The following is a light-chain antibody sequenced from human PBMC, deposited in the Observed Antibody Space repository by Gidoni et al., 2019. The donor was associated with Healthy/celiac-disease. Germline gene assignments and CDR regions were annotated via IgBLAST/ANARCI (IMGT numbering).Light chain of an antibody. CDR3: QQYYSYPQT. CDR2: AAS. CDR1: QGISRY. V-gene: IGKV1-8*01. Sequence: AMRTTQSPSSSAASTGYSVTITCRASQGISRYLAWYQQKPGKAPKLLIYAASTLQSGVPSRFSGSGSGTDFTLTISCLQSEDFATYYCQQYYSYPQTFXXXTKVEIK. J-gene: IGKJ1*01.